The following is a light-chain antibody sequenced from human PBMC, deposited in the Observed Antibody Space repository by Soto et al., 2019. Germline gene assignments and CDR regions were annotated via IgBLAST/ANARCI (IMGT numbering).Light chain of an antibody. CDR1: NSDIGGYDY. J-gene: IGLJ1*01. CDR2: DVS. Sequence: QSVLTQPASVSGSPGQSITISCTGTNSDIGGYDYVSWYQQYPGKAPKLMIYDVSNRPSGVSVRFSGSKSANTASLTISGLQAEDEADYYCNSYTTSSSLYGFGTGTKVTVL. V-gene: IGLV2-14*01. CDR3: NSYTTSSSLYG.